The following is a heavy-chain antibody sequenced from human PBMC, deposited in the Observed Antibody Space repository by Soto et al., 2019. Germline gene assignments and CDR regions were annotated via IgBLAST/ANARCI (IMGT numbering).Heavy chain of an antibody. CDR1: ACMFSRYS. CDR3: ASSADSSGWYYLEY. CDR2: ISASNGDT. D-gene: IGHD6-19*01. J-gene: IGHJ4*02. Sequence: KTSACMFSRYSMSGVRPAPGKGLEWMGWISASNGDTNYAQKFQGRVSMTTDTSASTVYLDLSSLTSEDTAVFYCASSADSSGWYYLEYWGQGTRVSAS. V-gene: IGHV1-18*01.